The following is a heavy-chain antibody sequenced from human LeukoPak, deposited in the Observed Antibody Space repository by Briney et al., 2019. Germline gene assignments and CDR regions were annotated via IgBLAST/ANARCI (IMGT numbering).Heavy chain of an antibody. CDR1: GYTFTNYW. V-gene: IGHV5-51*01. Sequence: GESLKISCKGSGYTFTNYWIGWVRQMPGKGLEWMGIIYPGDSDTRYSPSFQGQVTISADKSISTAYLQWSSLKASDTAMYYCARPDSSGYYRTYDAFDIWGQGTMVTVSS. CDR3: ARPDSSGYYRTYDAFDI. CDR2: IYPGDSDT. D-gene: IGHD3-22*01. J-gene: IGHJ3*02.